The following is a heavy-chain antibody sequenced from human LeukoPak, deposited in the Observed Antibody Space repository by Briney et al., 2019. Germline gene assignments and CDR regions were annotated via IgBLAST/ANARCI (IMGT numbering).Heavy chain of an antibody. V-gene: IGHV3-9*01. CDR2: ISWNSGSI. CDR1: GFTFSSYA. CDR3: AKGAQWLAPEPIDY. J-gene: IGHJ4*02. Sequence: GGSPRLSCAASGFTFSSYAMSWVRQAPGKGLEWVSGISWNSGSIGYADSVKGRFTISRDNAKNSLYLQMNSLRAEDTALYYCAKGAQWLAPEPIDYWGQGTLVTVSS. D-gene: IGHD6-19*01.